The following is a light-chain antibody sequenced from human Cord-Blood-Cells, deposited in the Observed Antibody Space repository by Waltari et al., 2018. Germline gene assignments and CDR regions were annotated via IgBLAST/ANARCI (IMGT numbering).Light chain of an antibody. J-gene: IGKJ2*01. CDR1: QSISSY. Sequence: DIHIPHSPSSLSASGGAGVTITCRASQSISSYLNWYHQKPGNPPKLLLYAASRLQSEVPSRFSGSGSGTDFTLTICRLKPEDFVTYYCQLSYSTPYTFGQGTKLEI. CDR3: QLSYSTPYT. CDR2: AAS. V-gene: IGKV1-39*01.